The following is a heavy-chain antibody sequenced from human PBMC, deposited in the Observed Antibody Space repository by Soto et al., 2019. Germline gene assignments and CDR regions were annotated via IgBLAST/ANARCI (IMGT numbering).Heavy chain of an antibody. CDR2: INADNGNT. D-gene: IGHD6-19*01. CDR1: GYTFTSYG. Sequence: QVHLVQSGAEVKKPGASVTVSCKTSGYTFTSYGINWVRQAPGQRLEWMGWINADNGNTKYSQKLQGRVTITRDTSASTAYMELSSLRSEDTAIDYCARDVFASAWPYYMDVWGKGTTVTVSS. V-gene: IGHV1-3*01. CDR3: ARDVFASAWPYYMDV. J-gene: IGHJ6*03.